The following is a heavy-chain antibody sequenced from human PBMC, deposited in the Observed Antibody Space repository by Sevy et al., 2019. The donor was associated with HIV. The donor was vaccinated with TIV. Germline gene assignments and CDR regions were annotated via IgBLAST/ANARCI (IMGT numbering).Heavy chain of an antibody. CDR3: ARGPGGANTAKDYYYYGMDV. CDR1: GFTFSSYS. J-gene: IGHJ6*02. D-gene: IGHD3-16*01. V-gene: IGHV3-48*02. CDR2: ISSSSSTI. Sequence: GGSLRLSCAASGFTFSSYSMNWVRQAPGKGLEWVSYISSSSSTIYYADSVKGRFTISRGNAKNSLYLQMNSLRDEDTAVYYCARGPGGANTAKDYYYYGMDVWGQGTTVTVSS.